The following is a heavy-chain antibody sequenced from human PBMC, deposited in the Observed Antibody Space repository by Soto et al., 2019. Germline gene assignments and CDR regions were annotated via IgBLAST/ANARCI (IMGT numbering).Heavy chain of an antibody. V-gene: IGHV4-59*08. CDR2: IYYSGST. D-gene: IGHD2-15*01. Sequence: SETLSLTCTVSGGSISSSFWTWIRQPPGKGLEWIGYIYYSGSTNYNPSLKSRVTISVDTSKNQFSLKLSSVTAADTAVYFCARHPAYCSGGSCYPRYYYMDVWGKGTTVTVSS. CDR1: GGSISSSF. CDR3: ARHPAYCSGGSCYPRYYYMDV. J-gene: IGHJ6*03.